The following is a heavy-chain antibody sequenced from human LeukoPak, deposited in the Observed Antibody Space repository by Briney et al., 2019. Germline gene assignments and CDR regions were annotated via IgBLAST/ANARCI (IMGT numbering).Heavy chain of an antibody. CDR3: ARDGGQLGASWWFDP. J-gene: IGHJ5*02. CDR2: IYTSGST. Sequence: SETLSLTCTVSGGSISSYYWSWIRQPAGKGLEWIGRIYTSGSTNYNPSLKSRVTMSVDTSKNQFSLKLSSATAADTAVYYCARDGGQLGASWWFDPWGQGTLVTVSS. CDR1: GGSISSYY. V-gene: IGHV4-4*07. D-gene: IGHD1-26*01.